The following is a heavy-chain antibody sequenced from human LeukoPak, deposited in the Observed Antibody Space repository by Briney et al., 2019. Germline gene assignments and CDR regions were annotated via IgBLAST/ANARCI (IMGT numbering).Heavy chain of an antibody. D-gene: IGHD6-6*01. CDR3: ARVGGSSSSEFDY. CDR2: FDPEDGET. V-gene: IGHV1-24*01. CDR1: GYTLTEVS. Sequence: GASVKVSCKVSGYTLTEVSMHCVRQAPGKGLEWMGGFDPEDGETIYAQKFQGRVTMTRNTSISTAYMELSSLRSEDTAVYYCARVGGSSSSEFDYWGQGTLVTVSS. J-gene: IGHJ4*02.